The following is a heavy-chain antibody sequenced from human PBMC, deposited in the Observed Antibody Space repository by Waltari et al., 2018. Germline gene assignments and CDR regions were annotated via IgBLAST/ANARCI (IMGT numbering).Heavy chain of an antibody. Sequence: EVQLLESGGGLVQPGGSLRLSCAASGITFSGYAMSWVRQAPGEGLEWVSFISGGGTGTYYGDSVKGRFTISRDNSKSTVYLQMNSLRAEDTAVYYCARCTGGSCYGFDYWGQGTLVTVSS. V-gene: IGHV3-23*03. D-gene: IGHD2-15*01. J-gene: IGHJ4*02. CDR1: GITFSGYA. CDR2: ISGGGTGT. CDR3: ARCTGGSCYGFDY.